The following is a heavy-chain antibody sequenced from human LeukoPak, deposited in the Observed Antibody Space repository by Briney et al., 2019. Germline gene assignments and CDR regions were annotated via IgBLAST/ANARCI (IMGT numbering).Heavy chain of an antibody. CDR3: ATGIAVAGTGFDY. J-gene: IGHJ4*02. CDR1: GYTFTGYY. CDR2: INPNSGGT. Sequence: ASVKVSCKASGYTFTGYYMHWVRQAPGQGLEWMGWINPNSGGTNYAQKLQGRVTMTTDTSTSTAYMELRSLRSDDTAVYYCATGIAVAGTGFDYWGQGTLVTVSS. D-gene: IGHD6-19*01. V-gene: IGHV1-2*02.